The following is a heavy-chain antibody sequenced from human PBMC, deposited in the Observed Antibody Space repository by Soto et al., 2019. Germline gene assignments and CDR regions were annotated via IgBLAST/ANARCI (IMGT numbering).Heavy chain of an antibody. V-gene: IGHV3-23*01. CDR3: AKPGGESVFGVVIIEYYFDY. J-gene: IGHJ4*02. Sequence: GGSLRLSCAASGFTFSSYAMSWVRQAPGKGLEWVSAISGSGGSTYYADSVKGRFTISRDNSKNTLYLQMNSLRAEDTAVYYCAKPGGESVFGVVIIEYYFDYWGQGTLVTVSS. CDR1: GFTFSSYA. D-gene: IGHD3-3*01. CDR2: ISGSGGST.